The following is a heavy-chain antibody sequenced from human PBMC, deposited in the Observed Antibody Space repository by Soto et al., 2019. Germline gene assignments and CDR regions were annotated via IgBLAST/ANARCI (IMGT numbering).Heavy chain of an antibody. V-gene: IGHV4-39*01. D-gene: IGHD6-19*01. CDR2: ILYSGSTST. Sequence: QLQLQESGPGLVKPSETLSLTCTVSGGSISSGTYYWGWIRQSPGKGLEWIGSILYSGSTSTHYNPSLRSRVTIFVDTSENQFSLKLNSVTAADTAVYYCARGRWETSAWYGYWGQGTLVTVSS. CDR1: GGSISSGTYY. CDR3: ARGRWETSAWYGY. J-gene: IGHJ4*02.